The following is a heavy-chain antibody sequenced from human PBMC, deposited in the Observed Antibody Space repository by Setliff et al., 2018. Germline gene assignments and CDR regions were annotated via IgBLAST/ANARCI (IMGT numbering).Heavy chain of an antibody. D-gene: IGHD3-16*01. Sequence: GESLKISCAASGFTFSTTWMNWVRQAPGKGLEWVGRIKGKNDGLATDYAAPVKGRFTISRDDSKNTLYLQMNSLKTEDTAVYYCTTDPSPTFGGVIGAAFDFWGQGTMVTVSS. CDR1: GFTFSTTW. CDR3: TTDPSPTFGGVIGAAFDF. CDR2: IKGKNDGLAT. J-gene: IGHJ3*01. V-gene: IGHV3-15*07.